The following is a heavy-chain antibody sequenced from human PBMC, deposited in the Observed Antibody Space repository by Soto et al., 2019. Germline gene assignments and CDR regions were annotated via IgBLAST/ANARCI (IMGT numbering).Heavy chain of an antibody. J-gene: IGHJ5*02. CDR1: GAPISGYY. CDR2: IYATGTT. D-gene: IGHD2-15*01. CDR3: ARGGYCSGGSCYPGWFDP. Sequence: SETLSPTCTVSGAPISGYYWSWIRKSAGKGLEWIGRIYATGTTDYNPSLKSRVMMSVDTSKNQFSLKLSSVTAAATAVYYCARGGYCSGGSCYPGWFDPWGQGTLVTVSS. V-gene: IGHV4-4*07.